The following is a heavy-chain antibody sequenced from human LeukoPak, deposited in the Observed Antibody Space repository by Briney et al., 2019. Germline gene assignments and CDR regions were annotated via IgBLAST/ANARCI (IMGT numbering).Heavy chain of an antibody. D-gene: IGHD3-10*01. CDR3: ARQNYYGSGSLWNWFDP. V-gene: IGHV4-59*08. CDR1: GGPISSYY. Sequence: SETLSLTCTVSGGPISSYYWSWIRQPPGKGLEWIGYIYYSGSTNYNPSLKSRVTISVDTSKNQFSLKLSSVTAADTAVYYCARQNYYGSGSLWNWFDPWGQGTLVTVSS. J-gene: IGHJ5*02. CDR2: IYYSGST.